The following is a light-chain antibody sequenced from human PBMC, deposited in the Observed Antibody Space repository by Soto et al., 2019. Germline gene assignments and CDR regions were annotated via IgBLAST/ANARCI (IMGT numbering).Light chain of an antibody. V-gene: IGKV1-5*01. CDR2: DAS. CDR3: QQYETFSGT. Sequence: DIQMTQSPSTLSASVGDRVTITCRASQNINSWLAWYQQKPGEAPKLLIYDASALPRGVPSRFSGSGSGTKFTLTIASLQPDDFATYYCQQYETFSGTFGPGTKVDI. J-gene: IGKJ1*01. CDR1: QNINSW.